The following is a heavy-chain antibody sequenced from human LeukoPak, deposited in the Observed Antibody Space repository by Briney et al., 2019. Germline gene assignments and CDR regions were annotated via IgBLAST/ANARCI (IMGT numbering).Heavy chain of an antibody. J-gene: IGHJ5*02. CDR1: GGSINNYY. Sequence: SETLSLTCTVSGGSINNYYWSWIRQPPGKGLEWIGYIYYSGSTNYNPSLKSRVTISVDTSKNQFSLKLSSVTAADTAVYYCARDPLGNNWFDPWGQGTLVTVSS. CDR3: ARDPLGNNWFDP. CDR2: IYYSGST. V-gene: IGHV4-59*01.